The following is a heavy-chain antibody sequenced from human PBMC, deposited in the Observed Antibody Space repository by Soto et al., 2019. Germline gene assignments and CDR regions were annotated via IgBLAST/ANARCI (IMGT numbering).Heavy chain of an antibody. CDR1: GFNFSNGW. CDR2: IKSKVHGETT. CDR3: ATDEGE. J-gene: IGHJ4*02. D-gene: IGHD3-16*01. Sequence: EVQLVESGGGSVKPGGSLRLSCAASGFNFSNGWMSWVRQAPGKGLGWVGRIKSKVHGETTDYAAHVKGRFTISRDDSDNTLYLQMHSPQTEDTAVYYCATDEGEWGQGTLVTVSS. V-gene: IGHV3-15*05.